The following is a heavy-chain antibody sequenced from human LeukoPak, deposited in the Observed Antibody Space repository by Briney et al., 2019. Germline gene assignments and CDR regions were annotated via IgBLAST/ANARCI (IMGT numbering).Heavy chain of an antibody. J-gene: IGHJ4*02. CDR2: IYYSGST. V-gene: IGHV4-61*08. CDR1: GGSISSGDYY. Sequence: SETLSLTCTVSGGSISSGDYYWSWIRQPPGKGLEWIGYIYYSGSTNYNPSLKSRVTISVDTSKNQFSLKLSSVTAADTAVYYCARSFKLETNQFDYWGQGTLVTVSS. D-gene: IGHD1-1*01. CDR3: ARSFKLETNQFDY.